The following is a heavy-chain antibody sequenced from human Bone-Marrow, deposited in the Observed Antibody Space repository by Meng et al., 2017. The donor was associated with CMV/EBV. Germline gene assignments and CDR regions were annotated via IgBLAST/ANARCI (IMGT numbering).Heavy chain of an antibody. J-gene: IGHJ1*01. V-gene: IGHV1-69*02. CDR1: GGTFSSYT. CDR3: ARYEVITGGEYFKH. CDR2: IIPILGIA. D-gene: IGHD3-22*01. Sequence: SVKVSCKASGGTFSSYTISWVRQAPGQGLEWMGRIIPILGIANYAQKFQGRVTITADKPTSTAYMELSSLRSEDTAVYYCARYEVITGGEYFKHWGQGTLVTFSS.